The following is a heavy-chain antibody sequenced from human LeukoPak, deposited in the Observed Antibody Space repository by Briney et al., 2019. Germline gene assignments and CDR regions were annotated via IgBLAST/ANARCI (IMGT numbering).Heavy chain of an antibody. CDR1: DDSITMYY. J-gene: IGHJ6*03. V-gene: IGHV4-59*01. CDR2: VDHTGST. Sequence: SETLSLTCTVSDDSITMYYWTWIRQPPGKGLEWIGYVDHTGSTRFTPSLHGRVSISRDTSKNFFSLRLRSVTAADTAVYFCARGRVSSSTWYSTYYYFFYMDFWGKGTTVTVSS. CDR3: ARGRVSSSTWYSTYYYFFYMDF. D-gene: IGHD4-11*01.